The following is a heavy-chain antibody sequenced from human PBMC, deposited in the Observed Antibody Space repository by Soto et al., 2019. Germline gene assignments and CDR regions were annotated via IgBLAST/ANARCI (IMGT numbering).Heavy chain of an antibody. CDR1: GLSFSNAW. V-gene: IGHV3-15*01. J-gene: IGHJ6*02. CDR3: TTGRADYYYYYGMDV. CDR2: IKSKTDGGTT. Sequence: GGSLRLSCPASGLSFSNAWMSWVRQAPGKGLEWVGRIKSKTDGGTTDYAAPVKGRFTISRDDSKNTLYLQMNSLKTEDTAVYXCTTGRADYYYYYGMDVWGQGTTVTVSS.